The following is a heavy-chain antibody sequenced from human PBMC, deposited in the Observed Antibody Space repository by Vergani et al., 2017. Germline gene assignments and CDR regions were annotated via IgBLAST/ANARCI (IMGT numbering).Heavy chain of an antibody. CDR2: IHTSGST. J-gene: IGHJ4*02. CDR3: ARGSCLGGSCYKPRFDY. Sequence: QVQLQESGPGLVKPSQTLSLICTVSGGSINSHNYYWSWIRQPAGKGLEWIGRIHTSGSTNYNPSLKSRVTMSEDTSKNQFSLNLTSVTAADTAVYFCARGSCLGGSCYKPRFDYWGQGILVTVSS. CDR1: GGSINSHNYY. V-gene: IGHV4-61*02. D-gene: IGHD2-15*01.